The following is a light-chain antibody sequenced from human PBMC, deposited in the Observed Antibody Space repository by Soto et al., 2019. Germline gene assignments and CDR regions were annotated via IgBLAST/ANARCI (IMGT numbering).Light chain of an antibody. CDR2: EVS. J-gene: IGLJ3*02. CDR3: SSYTSSKGWV. V-gene: IGLV2-14*01. Sequence: QSVVTQPASVSGSPGQSITISCTGTSSDVGGYNYVSWYQQHPGKAPKLMIYEVSNRPSGVSNRFSGSKSGNTASLTISGLQTEDEADYYCSSYTSSKGWVFGGGTKLTVL. CDR1: SSDVGGYNY.